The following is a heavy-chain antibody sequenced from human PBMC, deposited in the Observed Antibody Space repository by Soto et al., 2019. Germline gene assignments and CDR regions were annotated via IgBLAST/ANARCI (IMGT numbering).Heavy chain of an antibody. CDR1: GGSISSYY. Sequence: SETLSLTCTVSGGSISSYYWSWIRQPPGKGLEWIGYIYYSGSTNYNPSLKSRVTISVDTSKNQFSLKLSSVTAADTAVYYCARDVSPLLWFGELSSRMHWFDPWGQGTLVTVSS. J-gene: IGHJ5*02. CDR3: ARDVSPLLWFGELSSRMHWFDP. V-gene: IGHV4-59*01. CDR2: IYYSGST. D-gene: IGHD3-10*01.